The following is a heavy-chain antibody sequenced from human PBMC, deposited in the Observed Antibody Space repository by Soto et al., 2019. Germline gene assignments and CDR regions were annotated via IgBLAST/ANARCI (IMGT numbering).Heavy chain of an antibody. CDR1: GGSISSYY. V-gene: IGHV4-59*01. Sequence: PSETLSLTCTVSGGSISSYYWSWIRQPPGKGLEWIGYIYYSGSTNYNPSLKSRVTISVDTSKNQFSLKLSSVTAADTAVYYCARVGTSSIFGVVTRYYYYGMDVCGQGTTVTVSS. CDR3: ARVGTSSIFGVVTRYYYYGMDV. D-gene: IGHD3-3*01. J-gene: IGHJ6*02. CDR2: IYYSGST.